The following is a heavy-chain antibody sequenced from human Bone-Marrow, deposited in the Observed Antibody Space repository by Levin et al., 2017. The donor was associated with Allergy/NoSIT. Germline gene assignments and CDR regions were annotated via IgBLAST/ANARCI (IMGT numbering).Heavy chain of an antibody. CDR1: GFTFTDYY. J-gene: IGHJ3*01. CDR3: ARRKLPASVGALVDA. CDR2: IGHTPNVI. V-gene: IGHV3-11*01. D-gene: IGHD1-7*01. Sequence: PGESLKISCAVSGFTFTDYYMSWIRQVPGKGLEWVSYIGHTPNVIYYADSVKGRFTISRDNTNNVLYLQLNSLSTDDSALYFLARRKLPASVGALVDAWGQGTMVTVS.